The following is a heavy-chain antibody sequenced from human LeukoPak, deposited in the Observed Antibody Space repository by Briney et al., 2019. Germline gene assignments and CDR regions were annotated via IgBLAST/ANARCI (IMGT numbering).Heavy chain of an antibody. V-gene: IGHV3-7*01. J-gene: IGHJ4*02. CDR1: GLTFSSHW. Sequence: QAGGSLRLSCAASGLTFSSHWMSWVRQAPGKGLEWVASIKQDGSDQQYVDSVKGRFTISRDNARNSLYLQMSSLRAEDTAVYYCARYYCGTSTTCYMFDFWGQGTLVTVPS. CDR3: ARYYCGTSTTCYMFDF. CDR2: IKQDGSDQ. D-gene: IGHD2-2*01.